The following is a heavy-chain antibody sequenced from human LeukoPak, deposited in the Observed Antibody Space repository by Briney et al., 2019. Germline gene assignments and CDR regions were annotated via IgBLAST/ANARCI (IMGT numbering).Heavy chain of an antibody. Sequence: ASVKVSCKASGYTLTSYAMHWVRQAPGQRLEWMGWINAGNGNTKYSQKFQGRVTITRDTSASTAYMELSSLRSEDTAVYYCAREVAQAYQLPSGVFGGENWFDPWGQGTLVTVSS. CDR3: AREVAQAYQLPSGVFGGENWFDP. CDR1: GYTLTSYA. V-gene: IGHV1-3*01. CDR2: INAGNGNT. D-gene: IGHD2-2*01. J-gene: IGHJ5*02.